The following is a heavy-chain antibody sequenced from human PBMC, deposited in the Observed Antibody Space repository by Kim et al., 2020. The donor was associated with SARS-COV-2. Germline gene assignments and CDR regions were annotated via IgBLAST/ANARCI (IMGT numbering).Heavy chain of an antibody. CDR2: IWYDGSNK. D-gene: IGHD6-6*01. CDR1: GFTFSSYG. J-gene: IGHJ4*02. CDR3: AKDASYSSSSYPDY. Sequence: GGSLRLSCAASGFTFSSYGMHWVRQAPGKGLEWVAVIWYDGSNKYYADSVKGRFTISRDNSKNTLYLQMNSLRAEDTAVYYCAKDASYSSSSYPDYWGQGTLVTVSS. V-gene: IGHV3-33*06.